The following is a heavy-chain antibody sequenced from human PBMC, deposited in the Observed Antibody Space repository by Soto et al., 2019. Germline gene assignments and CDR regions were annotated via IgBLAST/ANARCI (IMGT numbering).Heavy chain of an antibody. D-gene: IGHD2-15*01. J-gene: IGHJ5*02. CDR2: IKSKSDGGTT. Sequence: SGGSLRLSCAASGFTFSDAWLSWVRQAPGTGLDWVGRIKSKSDGGTTEYAAPVRGRFTISRDDSKNTLYLQMNSLKTEDTAVYYCTTDLWRIAVVVGSTGYFNPLGQGTPVTVSS. CDR1: GFTFSDAW. CDR3: TTDLWRIAVVVGSTGYFNP. V-gene: IGHV3-15*01.